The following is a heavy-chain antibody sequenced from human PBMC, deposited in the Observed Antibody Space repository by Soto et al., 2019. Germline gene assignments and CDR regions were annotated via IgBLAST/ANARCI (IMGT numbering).Heavy chain of an antibody. Sequence: QVQLVQSGAEVKKPGSSVKVSCKASGGTFSSYAISWVRQAPGQGLEWMGGIIPIFGTANYAQKFQGRVTITADESTSTAYMELSSLRSEDTAVYYCARDLGVGATTSDYYVMDVWGQATTVTVSS. D-gene: IGHD1-26*01. CDR3: ARDLGVGATTSDYYVMDV. CDR1: GGTFSSYA. J-gene: IGHJ6*02. V-gene: IGHV1-69*01. CDR2: IIPIFGTA.